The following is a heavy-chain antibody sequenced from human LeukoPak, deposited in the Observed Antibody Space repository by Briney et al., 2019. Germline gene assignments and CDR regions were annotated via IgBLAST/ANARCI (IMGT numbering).Heavy chain of an antibody. D-gene: IGHD3-22*01. J-gene: IGHJ4*02. CDR1: GFTFSTYW. CDR3: TSGAYYNDY. Sequence: PGGSLRLSCAASGFTFSTYWMHWVRQAPGKGLVWVSHIKSDGSGTEYADSVKGRFTISRDNAKNTLYMQMNSLRAEDTAVCYCTSGAYYNDYWGQGTLVTVSS. V-gene: IGHV3-74*03. CDR2: IKSDGSGT.